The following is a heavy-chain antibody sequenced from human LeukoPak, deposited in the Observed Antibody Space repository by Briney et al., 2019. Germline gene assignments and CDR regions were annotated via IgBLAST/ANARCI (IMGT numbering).Heavy chain of an antibody. CDR2: IKQDGSEK. CDR1: GFTFSSYW. Sequence: GGSLRLSCAASGFTFSSYWISWVRQAPGKGLEWVANIKQDGSEKYYVDSVKGRFTISRDNAKNSLYLQMNSLRAEDTAVYYCARDKAVAGQKYYYYYGMDVWGKGTTVTVSS. J-gene: IGHJ6*04. D-gene: IGHD6-19*01. CDR3: ARDKAVAGQKYYYYYGMDV. V-gene: IGHV3-7*03.